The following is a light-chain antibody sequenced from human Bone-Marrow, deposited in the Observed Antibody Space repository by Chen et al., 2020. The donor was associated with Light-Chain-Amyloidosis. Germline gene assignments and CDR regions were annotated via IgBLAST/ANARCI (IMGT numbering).Light chain of an antibody. Sequence: SYELPQPPSVSVSPGQTARITCAGDDLPTKYAYWYQQKPGQAPVLVIHRDTERPSGSSERFSGSSSGTTATLTISGVQAEDEADDHCQSADSSGTYEVIFGGGTKLTVL. V-gene: IGLV3-25*03. CDR1: DLPTKY. J-gene: IGLJ2*01. CDR3: QSADSSGTYEVI. CDR2: RDT.